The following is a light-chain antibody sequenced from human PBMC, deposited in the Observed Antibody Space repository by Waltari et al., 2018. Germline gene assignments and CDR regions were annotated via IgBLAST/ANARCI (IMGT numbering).Light chain of an antibody. Sequence: DAVLTQSPLSLTFTLGQPASISCRASQSLVFRDGNTYLNWFHQRPGQPPRRLIYKVSNRDSGVPDRFSGSVSGPDFTLKISRVEAEDVGGVYYCMQGTHWPYTFGQGTKLDIK. CDR1: QSLVFRDGNTY. CDR3: MQGTHWPYT. J-gene: IGKJ2*01. V-gene: IGKV2-30*01. CDR2: KVS.